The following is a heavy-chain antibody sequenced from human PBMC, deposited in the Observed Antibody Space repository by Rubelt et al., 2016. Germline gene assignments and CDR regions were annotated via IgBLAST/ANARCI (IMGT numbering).Heavy chain of an antibody. V-gene: IGHV3-30*04. CDR1: GFTFNSFA. Sequence: QVQLVESGGGVVQPGRSLRLSCAASGFTFNSFAMHWVRQAPGKGLEWVTVISYDGNNKYYADSVKGRFTISRDNSKNTLYLQMSRLGAEDTAVYYCAKDGGGFGSSSGLYHWGQGTLFTVSS. J-gene: IGHJ5*02. CDR2: ISYDGNNK. CDR3: AKDGGGFGSSSGLYH. D-gene: IGHD6-6*01.